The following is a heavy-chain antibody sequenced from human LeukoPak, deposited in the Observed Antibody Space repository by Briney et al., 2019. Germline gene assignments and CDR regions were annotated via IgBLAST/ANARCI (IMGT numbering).Heavy chain of an antibody. CDR3: AKDSAAAAGAFDY. CDR1: GFTFDDYA. V-gene: IGHV3-9*01. D-gene: IGHD6-13*01. CDR2: ISWNSGSI. J-gene: IGHJ4*02. Sequence: PGGSLRLSCAASGFTFDDYAMHWVRQAPGKGLEWVSGISWNSGSIGYADSVKGRFTISRDNAKNSLYLQMNSLRAEDTALYYCAKDSAAAAGAFDYWGQGTLVTVSS.